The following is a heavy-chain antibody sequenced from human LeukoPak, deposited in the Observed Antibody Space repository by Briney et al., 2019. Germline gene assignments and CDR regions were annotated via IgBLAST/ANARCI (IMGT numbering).Heavy chain of an antibody. Sequence: GRSLRLSCAASGFTFSSHGMSWVRQAPGKGLEWVSTISGSGDNTYYADSVKGRLTISRDNSKNTLYLQMNSLRAEDPAVYYCARGTYGSGTYGAFDYWGQGTLVTVSS. CDR3: ARGTYGSGTYGAFDY. CDR2: ISGSGDNT. CDR1: GFTFSSHG. V-gene: IGHV3-23*01. J-gene: IGHJ4*02. D-gene: IGHD3-10*01.